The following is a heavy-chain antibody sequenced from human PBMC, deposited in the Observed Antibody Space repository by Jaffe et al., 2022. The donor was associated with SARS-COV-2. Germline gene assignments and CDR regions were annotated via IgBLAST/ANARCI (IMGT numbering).Heavy chain of an antibody. CDR2: ISSSGGTT. CDR1: GFTFSSYA. CDR3: AKVESGCGGDCYSTDD. V-gene: IGHV3-23*04. D-gene: IGHD2-21*02. J-gene: IGHJ4*02. Sequence: EVQLVESGGGLVQPGGSLRLSCAASGFTFSSYAMSWVRQAPGKGLEWVSVISSSGGTTNYADSVKGRFAISRDNSKNTLYLQMSSLRAEDTAVYYCAKVESGCGGDCYSTDDWGQGTLVTVSS.